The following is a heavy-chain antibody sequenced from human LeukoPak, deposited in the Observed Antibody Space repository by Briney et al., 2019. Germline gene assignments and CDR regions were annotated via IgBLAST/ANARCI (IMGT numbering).Heavy chain of an antibody. D-gene: IGHD3-22*01. CDR2: IIPIFGTA. J-gene: IGHJ5*02. V-gene: IGHV1-69*05. CDR3: ARGPLHVALSSGYLKWLDP. Sequence: GASVKVSCKASGGSFRSSTFAWVRQAPGRGLEWMGGIIPIFGTANYALEFQGRATITTDESTGTVYMELSNLISEDTAMYYCARGPLHVALSSGYLKWLDPWGQGSLVTVSS. CDR1: GGSFRSST.